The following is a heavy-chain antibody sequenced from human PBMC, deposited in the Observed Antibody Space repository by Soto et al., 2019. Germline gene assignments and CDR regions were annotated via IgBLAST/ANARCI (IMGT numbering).Heavy chain of an antibody. CDR2: IYYSGST. D-gene: IGHD6-25*01. CDR3: ARVSTGGQRLDY. V-gene: IGHV4-59*01. Sequence: SETLSLTCTVSGGSISSYYWSWIRQPPGKGLEWIGYIYYSGSTNYNPSLKSRVTISVDTSKNQFSLKLSSVTAADTAVYYCARVSTGGQRLDYCGQGTLVTVSS. J-gene: IGHJ4*02. CDR1: GGSISSYY.